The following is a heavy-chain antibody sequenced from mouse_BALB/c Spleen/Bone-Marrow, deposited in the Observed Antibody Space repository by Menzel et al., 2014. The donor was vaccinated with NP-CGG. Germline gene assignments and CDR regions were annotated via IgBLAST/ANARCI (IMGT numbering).Heavy chain of an antibody. CDR3: ARRGTGVDY. J-gene: IGHJ2*01. CDR2: IYPGGGYT. CDR1: GYTFTNYW. Sequence: VQLQQSGAELVRPGTSVKISCKASGYTFTNYWLGWVKRRPGYGLEWIGDIYPGGGYTNYNEKFKGKATLTADTSSSTAYMQLSSLTSEDSAVYFCARRGTGVDYWGQGTTLTVSS. V-gene: IGHV1-63*02. D-gene: IGHD4-1*01.